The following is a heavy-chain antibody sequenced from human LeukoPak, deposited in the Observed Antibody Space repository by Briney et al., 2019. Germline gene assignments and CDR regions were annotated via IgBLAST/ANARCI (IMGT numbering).Heavy chain of an antibody. D-gene: IGHD1/OR15-1a*01. CDR1: GGSISSYY. J-gene: IGHJ3*02. CDR2: IYYSGST. CDR3: ARTHDAFDI. V-gene: IGHV4-59*06. Sequence: SETLSLTCTVSGGSISSYYWSWIRQPPGKGLEWIGYIYYSGSTYYNPSLKSRVTISVDTSKNQFSLKLSSVTAADTAVYYCARTHDAFDIWGQGTMVTVSS.